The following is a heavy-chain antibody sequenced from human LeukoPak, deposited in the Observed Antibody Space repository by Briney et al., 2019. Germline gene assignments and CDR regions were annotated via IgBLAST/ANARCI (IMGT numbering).Heavy chain of an antibody. Sequence: PSETLSLTCTVSGGSISSYYWSWIRQPPGKGMEWIGTIHYAGTIYYNPSFKSRLTISVDTSKNQFSLKLSSVTAADTAVYYCARHQKYLQRPFDKWGQGTLVAVSS. CDR1: GGSISSYY. CDR2: IHYAGTI. CDR3: ARHQKYLQRPFDK. V-gene: IGHV4-39*01. J-gene: IGHJ4*02. D-gene: IGHD1-1*01.